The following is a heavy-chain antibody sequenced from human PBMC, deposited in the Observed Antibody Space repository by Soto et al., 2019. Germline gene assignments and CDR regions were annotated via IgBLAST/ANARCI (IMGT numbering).Heavy chain of an antibody. Sequence: EVQLLESGGGLVQPGRSLRLSCAASGFTFSSYAMSWVRQAPGKGLEWVSGISGSGGTTYYAASVKGRLTSSRDSSKNTLFLQMNSLRAEDTAVYYCAKFFVETGGSSGWPWAFHYWGQGTLVTVSS. D-gene: IGHD6-25*01. CDR2: ISGSGGTT. J-gene: IGHJ4*02. CDR1: GFTFSSYA. V-gene: IGHV3-23*01. CDR3: AKFFVETGGSSGWPWAFHY.